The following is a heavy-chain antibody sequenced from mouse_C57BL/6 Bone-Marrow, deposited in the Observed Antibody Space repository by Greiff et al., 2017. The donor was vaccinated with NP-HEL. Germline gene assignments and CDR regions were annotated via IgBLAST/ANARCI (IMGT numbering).Heavy chain of an antibody. CDR1: GFTFSSYG. Sequence: EVKLVESGGDLVKPGGSLKLSCAASGFTFSSYGMSWVRQTPDKRLEWVATISSGGSYTYYPDSVKGRFTISRDNAKNTLYLQMSSLKSEDTAMYYCARQGVITTVPYYFDYWGQGTTLTVSS. D-gene: IGHD1-1*01. V-gene: IGHV5-6*01. CDR2: ISSGGSYT. J-gene: IGHJ2*01. CDR3: ARQGVITTVPYYFDY.